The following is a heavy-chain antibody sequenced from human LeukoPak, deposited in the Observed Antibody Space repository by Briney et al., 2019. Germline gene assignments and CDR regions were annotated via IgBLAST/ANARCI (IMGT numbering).Heavy chain of an antibody. Sequence: KASETLSLTCAVYGGSFSGYYWSWIRQPPGKGLEWIGEINHSGSTNYNPSLESRVTISVDTSKNQFSLKLSSVTAADTAVYYCARDGSSSWDFDYWGQGTLVTVSS. CDR3: ARDGSSSWDFDY. D-gene: IGHD2-15*01. CDR2: INHSGST. V-gene: IGHV4-34*01. CDR1: GGSFSGYY. J-gene: IGHJ4*02.